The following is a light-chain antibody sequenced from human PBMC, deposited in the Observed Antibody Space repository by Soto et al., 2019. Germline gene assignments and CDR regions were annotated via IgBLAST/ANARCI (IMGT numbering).Light chain of an antibody. J-gene: IGKJ1*01. V-gene: IGKV1-5*01. Sequence: DIQMTQSPSTLSASVGDSVTITCRASQRISSWLAWYQQKPGKAPNILIYDAFTLQSGVTSRFSGSGSGAEYTLTISSLQPEDFATYYCQQYYIYPWTFGQGTKVEVK. CDR3: QQYYIYPWT. CDR1: QRISSW. CDR2: DAF.